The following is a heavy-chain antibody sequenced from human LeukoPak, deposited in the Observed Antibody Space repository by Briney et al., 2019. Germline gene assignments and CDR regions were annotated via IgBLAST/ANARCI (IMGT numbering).Heavy chain of an antibody. D-gene: IGHD3-22*01. J-gene: IGHJ3*02. CDR3: ARETYYYDSSGYSYAFDI. CDR2: IYTSGST. Sequence: SETLSLTCTVSGGSISSYYWSWIRQPAGKGLEWIGRIYTSGSTNYNPSLKSRVTMSVDTSKNQFSLKLSSVTAADTAVYYCARETYYYDSSGYSYAFDIWGQGTMVTVSS. V-gene: IGHV4-4*07. CDR1: GGSISSYY.